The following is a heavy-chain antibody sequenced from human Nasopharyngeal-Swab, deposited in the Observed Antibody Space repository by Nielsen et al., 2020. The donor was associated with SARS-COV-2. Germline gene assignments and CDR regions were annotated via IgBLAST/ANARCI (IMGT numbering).Heavy chain of an antibody. CDR2: IYPGDSDT. J-gene: IGHJ5*02. CDR1: GYSFTSYW. CDR3: ARRSFTFGDIRFDP. V-gene: IGHV5-51*01. D-gene: IGHD3-16*01. Sequence: GESLKISCKGSGYSFTSYWIGWVRQMPGKGPEWMGIIYPGDSDTRYSPSFQGQVTISADKSVSTAYLQWSSLKASDTAMYYCARRSFTFGDIRFDPWGQGTLVTVSS.